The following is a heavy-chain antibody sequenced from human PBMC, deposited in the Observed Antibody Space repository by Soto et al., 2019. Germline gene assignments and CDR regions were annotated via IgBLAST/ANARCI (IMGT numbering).Heavy chain of an antibody. J-gene: IGHJ5*02. Sequence: ETLSLTCAVYGGSCSGYYWSWIRQPPGKGLEWIGEINHSGSTNYNPSLKSRVTISVDTSKNQFSLKLSSVTAADTAVYYCAPVDYDILTGYSFDWFDPWGQGTLVTVSS. CDR2: INHSGST. CDR3: APVDYDILTGYSFDWFDP. CDR1: GGSCSGYY. D-gene: IGHD3-9*01. V-gene: IGHV4-34*01.